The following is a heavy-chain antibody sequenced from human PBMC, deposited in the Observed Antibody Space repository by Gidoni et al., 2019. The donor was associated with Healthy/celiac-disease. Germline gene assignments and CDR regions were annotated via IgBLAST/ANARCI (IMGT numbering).Heavy chain of an antibody. V-gene: IGHV3-48*02. CDR1: GFTFSSYR. D-gene: IGHD6-6*01. Sequence: EVQLVESGGGLVQPGGSLRRSCEASGFTFSSYRMNWVRQAPGKGLEWVSYISSSSSTIYYADSVKGRFTISRDNAKNSLYLQMNSLRDEDTAVYYCARVIKYTTDYWGQGTLVTVSS. CDR3: ARVIKYTTDY. J-gene: IGHJ4*02. CDR2: ISSSSSTI.